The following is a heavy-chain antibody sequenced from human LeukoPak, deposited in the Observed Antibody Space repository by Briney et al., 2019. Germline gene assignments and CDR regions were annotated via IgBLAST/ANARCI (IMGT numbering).Heavy chain of an antibody. CDR2: IYTTGST. CDR3: ARDPNGDYIGAFDM. Sequence: PSETLSLTCTVSGGSISSYYWTWIRQPAGKGLEWIGRIYTTGSTNYNPSLNSRVTMSVDTSKNQFSLKLSSVTAADTAVYYCARDPNGDYIGAFDMWGPGTMVTVSS. V-gene: IGHV4-4*07. D-gene: IGHD4-17*01. J-gene: IGHJ3*02. CDR1: GGSISSYY.